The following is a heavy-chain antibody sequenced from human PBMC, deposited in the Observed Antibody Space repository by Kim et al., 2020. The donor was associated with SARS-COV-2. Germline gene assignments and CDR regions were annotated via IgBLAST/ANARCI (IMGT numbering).Heavy chain of an antibody. CDR2: IRRRLNHSAT. D-gene: IGHD1-7*01. J-gene: IGHJ3*01. CDR1: GFTFSASH. CDR3: TRIAGTTLAFRDVFDV. V-gene: IGHV3-73*01. Sequence: GGSLRLSCAASGFTFSASHMNWVRQASGKGLEWVGRIRRRLNHSATGYGASVKGRFTISSDDSKNTPHLQMISLKIEDTAIYYCTRIAGTTLAFRDVFDV.